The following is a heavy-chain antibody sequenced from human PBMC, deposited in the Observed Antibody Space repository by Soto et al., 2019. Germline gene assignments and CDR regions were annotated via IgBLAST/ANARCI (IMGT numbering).Heavy chain of an antibody. V-gene: IGHV1-18*01. CDR1: GYTFTSYG. CDR2: INPYNGKT. CDR3: ATTAPIAAAGDGFQH. Sequence: VKVSCKASGYTFTSYGIRWVRQAPGQGLEWMGGINPYNGKTNYAQKLQGRVTMTTDTSTDTAYMELSSLRSEDTAVYYCATTAPIAAAGDGFQHWGQGTLVTVSS. J-gene: IGHJ1*01. D-gene: IGHD6-13*01.